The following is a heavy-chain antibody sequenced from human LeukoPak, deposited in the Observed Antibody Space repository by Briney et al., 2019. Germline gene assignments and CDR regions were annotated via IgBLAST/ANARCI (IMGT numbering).Heavy chain of an antibody. V-gene: IGHV3-21*01. CDR2: ISSSSYI. CDR1: GFTFSSYS. CDR3: ARDISASDGRTVGWFDP. D-gene: IGHD1-26*01. J-gene: IGHJ5*02. Sequence: PGGSLRLSCAASGFTFSSYSMNWVRQAPGKGLEWVSSISSSSYIYYADSVKGRFTISRDNSKNTLYLQMNSLRAEDTAVYYCARDISASDGRTVGWFDPWGQGTLVTVSS.